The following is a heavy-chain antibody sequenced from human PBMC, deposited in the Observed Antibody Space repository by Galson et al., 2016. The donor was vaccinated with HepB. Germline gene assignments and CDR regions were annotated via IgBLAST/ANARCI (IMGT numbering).Heavy chain of an antibody. CDR3: ARDTWTWN. V-gene: IGHV3-66*01. CDR2: IYSGGGT. Sequence: SLRLSCAASGVTVSNNYVSWVRQAPGRGLEWVSVIYSGGGTYYADSVKGRFTISRDNSKNTLYLQMNSLRAEDTAVYYCARDTWTWNGGQGTLVTVSS. D-gene: IGHD3/OR15-3a*01. J-gene: IGHJ4*02. CDR1: GVTVSNNY.